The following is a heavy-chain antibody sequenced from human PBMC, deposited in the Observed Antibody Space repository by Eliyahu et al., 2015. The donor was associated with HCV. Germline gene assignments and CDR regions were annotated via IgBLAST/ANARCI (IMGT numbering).Heavy chain of an antibody. Sequence: EVQLLESGGDLVQPGGSVRLSCAASGFTFXTYAMTWVRQAPGKGLEWVSGISGSGGTTYYADSVKGRFTISRDNSKNTLYLQMNSLRAEDTAVYYCAKGYYDSGGYYSTSYYYYGMDLWGQGTTVTVSS. CDR3: AKGYYDSGGYYSTSYYYYGMDL. V-gene: IGHV3-23*01. D-gene: IGHD3-22*01. CDR2: ISGSGGTT. J-gene: IGHJ6*02. CDR1: GFTFXTYA.